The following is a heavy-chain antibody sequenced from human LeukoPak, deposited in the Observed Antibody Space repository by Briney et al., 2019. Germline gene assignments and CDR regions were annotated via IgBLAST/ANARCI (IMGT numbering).Heavy chain of an antibody. CDR1: GFTFSSYR. J-gene: IGHJ4*02. D-gene: IGHD3-22*01. CDR2: ISSSSSYI. CDR3: ARDRVDYYDSSGYPEY. Sequence: GGSLRLPCAASGFTFSSYRMNWVRQAPGKGLEWVSSISSSSSYIYHADSVRGRFTISRDNAKNSLYLQMNSLRAEDTAVYYCARDRVDYYDSSGYPEYCGQGTLVTVSS. V-gene: IGHV3-21*01.